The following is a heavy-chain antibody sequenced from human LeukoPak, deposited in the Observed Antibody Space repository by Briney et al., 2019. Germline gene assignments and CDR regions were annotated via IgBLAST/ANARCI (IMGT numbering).Heavy chain of an antibody. CDR3: ARSRWGGYGSGSYFLDY. Sequence: ASVKVSCKASGYTFTSYAMNWVRQAPGQGLEWMGWINTNTGNPTYAQGFTGRFVFSLDTSVSTAYLQISSLKAEDTAVYYCARSRWGGYGSGSYFLDYWGQGTLVTVSS. CDR2: INTNTGNP. CDR1: GYTFTSYA. D-gene: IGHD3-10*01. V-gene: IGHV7-4-1*02. J-gene: IGHJ4*02.